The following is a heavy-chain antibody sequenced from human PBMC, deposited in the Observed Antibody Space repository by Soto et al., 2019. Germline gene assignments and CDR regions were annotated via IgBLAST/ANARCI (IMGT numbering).Heavy chain of an antibody. CDR1: GYTFTGYY. CDR3: ARNQPRGVSYSSGWYSFDY. Sequence: VASVKVSCKASGYTFTGYYMHWVRQAPGQVLEWMGWINPNSGGTNYAQKFQGWVTMTRDTSISTAYMELSRLRSDDTAVYYCARNQPRGVSYSSGWYSFDYWGQGTLVTVSS. D-gene: IGHD6-19*01. J-gene: IGHJ4*02. CDR2: INPNSGGT. V-gene: IGHV1-2*04.